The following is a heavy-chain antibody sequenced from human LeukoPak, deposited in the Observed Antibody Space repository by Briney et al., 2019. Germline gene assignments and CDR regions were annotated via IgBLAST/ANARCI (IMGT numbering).Heavy chain of an antibody. CDR2: MNPNSGNT. Sequence: ASVKVSCTASGYTFTSYDINWVRQATGQGLEWMGWMNPNSGNTGYAQKFQGRVTMTRNTSISTAYMELSSLRSEDTAVYYCAREAAAGPFNWFDPWGQGTLVTVSS. CDR1: GYTFTSYD. V-gene: IGHV1-8*01. J-gene: IGHJ5*02. D-gene: IGHD6-13*01. CDR3: AREAAAGPFNWFDP.